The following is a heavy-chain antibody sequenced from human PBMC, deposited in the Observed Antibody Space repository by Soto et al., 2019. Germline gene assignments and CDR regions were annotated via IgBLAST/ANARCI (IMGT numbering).Heavy chain of an antibody. D-gene: IGHD2-8*01. Sequence: QVHLVESGGGVVQPGGSLRLSCVASGFTFSRYAMHCVRQAPGQGLEWVAVISRDGSSKYYGDSVKGRFTVSRDNSNNTLYLSMTSLRPDDTAVFYCARSRNGAVPDSINFWGQGTLVTVSS. V-gene: IGHV3-30-3*01. CDR2: ISRDGSSK. J-gene: IGHJ4*02. CDR3: ARSRNGAVPDSINF. CDR1: GFTFSRYA.